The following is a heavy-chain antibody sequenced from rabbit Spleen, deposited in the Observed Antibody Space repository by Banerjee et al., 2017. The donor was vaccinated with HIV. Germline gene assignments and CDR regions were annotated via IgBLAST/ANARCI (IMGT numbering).Heavy chain of an antibody. CDR2: IDGRFGST. D-gene: IGHD1-1*01. J-gene: IGHJ3*01. Sequence: QSLEESGGDLVKPGASLTLTCTASGIDFSSGYDAYLVRQAPGKGLEWIASIDGRFGSTYYASWAKGRFIMSRTSSTKVTLQMTSLTAADTATYFCARDLPEIVGWNFGFWGQGTLVTVS. V-gene: IGHV1S40*01. CDR3: ARDLPEIVGWNFGF. CDR1: GIDFSSGYD.